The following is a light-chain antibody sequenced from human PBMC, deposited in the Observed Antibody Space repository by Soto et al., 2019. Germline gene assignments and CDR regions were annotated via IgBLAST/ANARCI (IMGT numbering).Light chain of an antibody. Sequence: QSALTQPASVSGSPGQSITISCTGTSSDVGGYNYVSWYQQHPGKAPKLMIYEVSNRPSGVSNRFSGSKSGNTASLTISGLQAEDDAAYYCSSYTSSSTRVFGTGTKVTVL. CDR2: EVS. CDR1: SSDVGGYNY. J-gene: IGLJ1*01. V-gene: IGLV2-14*01. CDR3: SSYTSSSTRV.